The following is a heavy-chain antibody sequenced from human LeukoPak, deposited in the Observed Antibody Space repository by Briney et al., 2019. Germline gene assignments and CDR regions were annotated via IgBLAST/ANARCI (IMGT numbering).Heavy chain of an antibody. Sequence: SETLSLTCTVSGGSISSSSYYWGWIRQPPGKGLEWIGSIYYSGSTYYNPSLKSRVTISVDTSKNQFSLKLSSVTAADTAVYYCASGNYYDSSGSYYMDVWGKGTTVTVSS. J-gene: IGHJ6*03. D-gene: IGHD3-22*01. CDR3: ASGNYYDSSGSYYMDV. CDR1: GGSISSSSYY. CDR2: IYYSGST. V-gene: IGHV4-39*07.